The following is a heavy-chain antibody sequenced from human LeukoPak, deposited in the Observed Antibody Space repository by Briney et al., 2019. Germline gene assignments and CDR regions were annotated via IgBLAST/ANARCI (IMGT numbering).Heavy chain of an antibody. Sequence: SETLSLTCTVSGGSISSSSYYWGWIRQPPGKGLEWIGSIYYSGSTYYNPSLKSRVTISVDTSKNQFSLKQSSVTAADTAVYYCARSKAIFGVVITRFDYWGQGTLVTVSS. CDR2: IYYSGST. CDR1: GGSISSSSYY. D-gene: IGHD3-3*01. J-gene: IGHJ4*02. V-gene: IGHV4-39*01. CDR3: ARSKAIFGVVITRFDY.